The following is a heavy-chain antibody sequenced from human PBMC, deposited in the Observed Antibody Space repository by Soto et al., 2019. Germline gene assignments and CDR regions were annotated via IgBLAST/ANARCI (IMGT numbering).Heavy chain of an antibody. CDR2: INEAGSGK. D-gene: IGHD2-15*01. Sequence: PGGSLRLSCAASGFIFRSYIMSWVRQAPGRGLEWVANINEAGSGKYYGDSMKGRFTISRDDAKNSLYLQMNSLRVEDTAVYYCATLGGYTFGTADFHYCGQGT. V-gene: IGHV3-7*01. CDR3: ATLGGYTFGTADFHY. J-gene: IGHJ4*02. CDR1: GFIFRSYI.